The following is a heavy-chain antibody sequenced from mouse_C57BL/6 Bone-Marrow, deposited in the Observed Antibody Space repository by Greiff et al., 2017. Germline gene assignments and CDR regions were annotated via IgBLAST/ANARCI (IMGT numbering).Heavy chain of an antibody. CDR2: IYPRSGNT. J-gene: IGHJ3*01. D-gene: IGHD3-2*02. V-gene: IGHV1-81*01. CDR1: GYTFTSYG. Sequence: QVQLQQSGAELARPGASVKLSCKASGYTFTSYGISWVKQRTGQGLEWIGEIYPRSGNTYYNEKFKGKATLTADKSSSTAYMELRSLTSEDSAVYFCAREGSSGYPWFAYWGQGTLVTVSA. CDR3: AREGSSGYPWFAY.